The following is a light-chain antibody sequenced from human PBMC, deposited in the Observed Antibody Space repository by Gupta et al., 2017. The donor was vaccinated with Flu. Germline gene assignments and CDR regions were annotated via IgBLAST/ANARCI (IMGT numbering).Light chain of an antibody. CDR3: AAWDDSLNAFYV. CDR1: SSNIGSNP. V-gene: IGLV1-44*01. Sequence: QSVLTQPPSASGTPGQRVTIPCSGSSSNIGSNPVNWYQQLPGTAPKLLIYTNDQRPSGVPDRFSGSKSGTSASLAISGLQSADEADYYCAAWDDSLNAFYVFGTGTKATVL. CDR2: TND. J-gene: IGLJ1*01.